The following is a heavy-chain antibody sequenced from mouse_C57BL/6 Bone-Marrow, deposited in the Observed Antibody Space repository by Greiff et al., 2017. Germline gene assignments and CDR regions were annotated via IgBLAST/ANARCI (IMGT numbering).Heavy chain of an antibody. V-gene: IGHV1-64*01. CDR3: ARGVYYEYVYWDFDV. J-gene: IGHJ1*03. Sequence: QVQLQQPGAELVKPGASVKLSCKASGYTFTSYWMHWVKQRPGQGLEWIGMIHPNSGSTNYNEKFKSKATLTVDKSCSTAYMQLSSLTSEDSAVYYCARGVYYEYVYWDFDVGGTGTTVTGSS. D-gene: IGHD2-4*01. CDR1: GYTFTSYW. CDR2: IHPNSGST.